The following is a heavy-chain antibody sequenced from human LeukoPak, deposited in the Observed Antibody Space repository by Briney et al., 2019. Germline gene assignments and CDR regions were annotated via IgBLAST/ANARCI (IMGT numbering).Heavy chain of an antibody. CDR1: GYIFTGYY. D-gene: IGHD6-13*01. Sequence: ASVKVSCKASGYIFTGYYIHWVRQAPGQGLEWMGWINPNSGDTKYAQKFQGRVTMTRDTSISTAYMELSRLRSDDTAVYYCARAGIANYYYYYMDVWGKGTTVTVSS. V-gene: IGHV1-2*02. CDR3: ARAGIANYYYYYMDV. J-gene: IGHJ6*03. CDR2: INPNSGDT.